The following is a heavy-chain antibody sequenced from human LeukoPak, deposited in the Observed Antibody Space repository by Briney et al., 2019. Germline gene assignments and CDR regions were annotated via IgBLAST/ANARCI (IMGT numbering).Heavy chain of an antibody. CDR3: ARDLKQWSDYYYYYMDV. V-gene: IGHV6-1*01. D-gene: IGHD6-19*01. Sequence: SQTLSLTCAISGDSVSSNSAAWSWIRQSPSRGLEWLGRTYYRSKWYNDYAVSVKSRITINPDTSKNQFSLQLNSVTPEDTAVYYCARDLKQWSDYYYYYMDVWGKGTTVTISS. CDR2: TYYRSKWYN. J-gene: IGHJ6*03. CDR1: GDSVSSNSAA.